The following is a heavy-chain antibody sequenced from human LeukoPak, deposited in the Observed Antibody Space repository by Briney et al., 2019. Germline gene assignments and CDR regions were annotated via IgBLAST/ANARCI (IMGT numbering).Heavy chain of an antibody. V-gene: IGHV4-31*03. Sequence: SETLSLTCTVSGGSISSGGYYWSWIRQHPGKGLEWTGYIYYSGSTYYNPSLKSRVTISVDTSKNQFSLKLSSVTAADTAVYYCATAYSSSSGGWFDPWGQGTLVTVSS. J-gene: IGHJ5*02. D-gene: IGHD6-6*01. CDR3: ATAYSSSSGGWFDP. CDR1: GGSISSGGYY. CDR2: IYYSGST.